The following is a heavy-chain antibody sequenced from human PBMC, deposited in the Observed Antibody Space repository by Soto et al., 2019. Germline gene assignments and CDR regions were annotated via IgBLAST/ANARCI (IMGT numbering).Heavy chain of an antibody. J-gene: IGHJ6*02. CDR1: GGTFSSYA. Sequence: QVQLVQSGAEVKKPGSSVKVSCKASGGTFSSYAISWVRQAHGQGLEWMGGIIPIFGTANYAQKFQGRVTITAAESTSTAYMDLSSLRSEDTAVYYCAREVKQLVYSYGMDVWGQGTTVSVSS. V-gene: IGHV1-69*01. CDR3: AREVKQLVYSYGMDV. D-gene: IGHD6-13*01. CDR2: IIPIFGTA.